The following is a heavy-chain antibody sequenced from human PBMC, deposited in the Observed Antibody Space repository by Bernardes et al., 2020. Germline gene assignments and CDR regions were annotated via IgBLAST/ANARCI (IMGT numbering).Heavy chain of an antibody. D-gene: IGHD4-17*01. CDR1: GFIFSNYN. Sequence: GGSLRLSCAASGFIFSNYNMHWVRQAPGKGLEWVAYISSGSSSIYYADSVKGRFTISRDTAKNSLYLQMNSLRAGDTAIYYCARDGRYGDYYFDSWGQVTMVTVSS. J-gene: IGHJ4*02. CDR3: ARDGRYGDYYFDS. CDR2: ISSGSSSI. V-gene: IGHV3-48*01.